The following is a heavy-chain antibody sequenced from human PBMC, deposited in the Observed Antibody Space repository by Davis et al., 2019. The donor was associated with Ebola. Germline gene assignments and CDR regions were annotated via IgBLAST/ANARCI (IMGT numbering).Heavy chain of an antibody. D-gene: IGHD3-22*01. J-gene: IGHJ4*02. CDR2: IYPGDSDT. CDR3: ARRGDYYDSSGYYMTLFDY. CDR1: GYSFTSYW. V-gene: IGHV5-51*01. Sequence: GESLKIFCKGSGYSFTSYWIGWVRQMPGKGLEWMGIIYPGDSDTRYSPSFQGQVTISADKSISTAYLQWSSLKASDTAMYYCARRGDYYDSSGYYMTLFDYWGQGTLVTVSS.